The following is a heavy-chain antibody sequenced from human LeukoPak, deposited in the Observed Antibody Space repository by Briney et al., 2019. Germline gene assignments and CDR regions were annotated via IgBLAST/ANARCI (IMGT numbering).Heavy chain of an antibody. V-gene: IGHV3-48*01. CDR2: ISSSSSTI. Sequence: PGGSLRLSCAASGFTFSSYEMNWVRQAPGKGLEWVSYISSSSSTIYYADSVKGRFTISRDNAKNSLYLQMNSLRAEDTAVYYCARIVVVVAARYFDYWGQGTLVTVSS. CDR1: GFTFSSYE. D-gene: IGHD2-15*01. CDR3: ARIVVVVAARYFDY. J-gene: IGHJ4*02.